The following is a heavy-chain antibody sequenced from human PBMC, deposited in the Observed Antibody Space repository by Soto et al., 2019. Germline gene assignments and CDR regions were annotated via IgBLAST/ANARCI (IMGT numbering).Heavy chain of an antibody. V-gene: IGHV4-34*01. Sequence: SETLSLTCAVYGGSFSGYYWSWIRQPPGKGLEWIGEINHSGSTNYNPSLKSRVTISVDTSKNQFSLKLSSVTAADTAVYYCARSSYIIVVVAATTEYFQHWGQGTLVTVSS. D-gene: IGHD2-15*01. CDR2: INHSGST. J-gene: IGHJ1*01. CDR3: ARSSYIIVVVAATTEYFQH. CDR1: GGSFSGYY.